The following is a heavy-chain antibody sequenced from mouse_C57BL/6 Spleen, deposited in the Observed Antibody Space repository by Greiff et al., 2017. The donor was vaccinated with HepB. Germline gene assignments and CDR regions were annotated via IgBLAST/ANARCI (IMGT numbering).Heavy chain of an antibody. J-gene: IGHJ2*01. CDR2: IDPEDGDT. V-gene: IGHV14-1*01. Sequence: EVQLQQSGAELVRPGASVKLSCTASGFNIKDYYMHWVKQRPEQGLEWIGRIDPEDGDTEYAPKFQGKATMTADTSSNTAYLQLSSLTSEDTAVYYCTTDHYGSSYDFDYWGQSTTLTVSS. D-gene: IGHD1-1*01. CDR3: TTDHYGSSYDFDY. CDR1: GFNIKDYY.